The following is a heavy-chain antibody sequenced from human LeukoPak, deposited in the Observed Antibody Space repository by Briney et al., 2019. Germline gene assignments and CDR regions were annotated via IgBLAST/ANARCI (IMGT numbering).Heavy chain of an antibody. CDR1: GGSISSGDYY. Sequence: PSEALSLTCTVSGGSISSGDYYWSWIRQPPGKGLEWFGYIYYSGSTYYNPSLKSRVTISVDTSKNQFSLKLSSVTAADTAVYYCAREEVLAAAMRYYYYGMDVWGQGTTVTVSS. D-gene: IGHD2-2*01. V-gene: IGHV4-30-4*01. CDR3: AREEVLAAAMRYYYYGMDV. J-gene: IGHJ6*02. CDR2: IYYSGST.